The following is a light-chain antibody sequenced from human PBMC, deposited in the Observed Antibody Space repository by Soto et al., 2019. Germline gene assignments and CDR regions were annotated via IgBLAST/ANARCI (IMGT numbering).Light chain of an antibody. Sequence: QPASVSGSPGQSITISCTGTSSDVGSYNLVSWYQQHPGKAPKLMIYEGSKRPSGVSNRFSGSKSGNTASLTISGLQAEDEADYYCCSYAGSSDVVFGGGTKLTVL. CDR2: EGS. V-gene: IGLV2-23*01. J-gene: IGLJ2*01. CDR1: SSDVGSYNL. CDR3: CSYAGSSDVV.